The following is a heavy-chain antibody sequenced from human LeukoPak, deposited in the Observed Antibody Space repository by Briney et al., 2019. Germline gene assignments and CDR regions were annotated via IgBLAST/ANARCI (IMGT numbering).Heavy chain of an antibody. V-gene: IGHV3-74*01. J-gene: IGHJ6*03. CDR2: INSDGSST. D-gene: IGHD2-2*01. Sequence: QPGGSLRLSCAASGFTFSSYWMHWVRQAPGKGLVWVSRINSDGSSTSYADSVKGRFTISRDNAKNTLYLQMNSMRAEDTAVYYCARVRELGGEQLLGYYYYYMDVWGKGTTVTISS. CDR3: ARVRELGGEQLLGYYYYYMDV. CDR1: GFTFSSYW.